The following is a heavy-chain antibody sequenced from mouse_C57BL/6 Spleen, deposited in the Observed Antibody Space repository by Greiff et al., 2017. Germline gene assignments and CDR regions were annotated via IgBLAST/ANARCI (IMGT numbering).Heavy chain of an antibody. CDR2: INPNNGGT. Sequence: EVQLQQSGPELVKPGASVKISCKASGYTFTDYYMNWVKQSHGKSLEWIGDINPNNGGTSYNQKFKGKATLTVDKSSSTAYMELRSLTSEDSAVYYCARSGDFAMDYWGQGTSVTVSS. J-gene: IGHJ4*01. CDR3: ARSGDFAMDY. V-gene: IGHV1-26*01. D-gene: IGHD3-1*01. CDR1: GYTFTDYY.